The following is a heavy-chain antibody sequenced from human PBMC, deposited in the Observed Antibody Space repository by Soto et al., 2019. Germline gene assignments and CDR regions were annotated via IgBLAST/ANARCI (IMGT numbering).Heavy chain of an antibody. CDR1: GGSFSGYY. J-gene: IGHJ5*02. CDR2: INHSGST. Sequence: SETLSLTCAVYGGSFSGYYWSWIRQPPGKGLEWIGEINHSGSTSYNPSLKSRVTISVDTSKNQFSLKLSSVTAADTAVYYCATRITVFGLLIPPFDPWGQGTQVTVSS. D-gene: IGHD3-3*01. CDR3: ATRITVFGLLIPPFDP. V-gene: IGHV4-34*01.